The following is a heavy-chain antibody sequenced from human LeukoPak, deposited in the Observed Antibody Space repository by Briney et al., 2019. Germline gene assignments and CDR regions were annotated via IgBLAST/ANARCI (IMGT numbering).Heavy chain of an antibody. CDR2: VHYSGTT. D-gene: IGHD5-24*01. CDR1: GGSITSYY. V-gene: IGHV4-59*01. Sequence: SETLSLTCTVSGGSITSYYWSWIRQPPGKGLEWIGYVHYSGTTNYNPSLKSRVTISVDTSKNQFSLKLSSVTAADTAVYYCARQDGYNVDYWGQGTLVTVSS. CDR3: ARQDGYNVDY. J-gene: IGHJ4*02.